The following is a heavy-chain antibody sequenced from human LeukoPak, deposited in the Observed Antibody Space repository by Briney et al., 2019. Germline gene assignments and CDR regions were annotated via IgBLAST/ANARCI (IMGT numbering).Heavy chain of an antibody. V-gene: IGHV4-39*01. J-gene: IGHJ4*02. CDR1: GGSISSSSYY. CDR3: ACRGDYGDYNLDY. D-gene: IGHD4-17*01. Sequence: MPSETLSLTCTVSGGSISSSSYYWGWIRQPPGKGLEWIGSIYYSGSTYYNPSLKSRVTISVDTSKNQFSLKLSSVTAADTAVYYCACRGDYGDYNLDYWGQGTLVTVSS. CDR2: IYYSGST.